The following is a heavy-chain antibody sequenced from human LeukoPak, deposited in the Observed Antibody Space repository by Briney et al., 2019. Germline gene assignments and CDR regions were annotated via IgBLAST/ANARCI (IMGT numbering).Heavy chain of an antibody. CDR2: IYYSGST. V-gene: IGHV4-39*01. CDR1: GGSISSSSYY. J-gene: IGHJ3*02. D-gene: IGHD6-13*01. CDR3: RSSSEVHDAFDI. Sequence: PSETLSLTCTVSGGSISSSSYYWGWIRQPPGKGLEWIGSIYYSGSTYYNPSLKSRVTISVDTSKNQFSLKLSSVTAADTAVYYCRSSSEVHDAFDIWGQGTMVTVSS.